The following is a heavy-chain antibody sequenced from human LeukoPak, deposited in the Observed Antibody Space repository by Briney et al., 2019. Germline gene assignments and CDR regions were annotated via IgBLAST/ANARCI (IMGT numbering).Heavy chain of an antibody. J-gene: IGHJ4*02. D-gene: IGHD3-16*01. CDR2: ITASAGST. CDR1: GFSFSSFA. CDR3: AKDTPGGIGLFDY. V-gene: IGHV3-23*01. Sequence: GGSLRLSCAASGFSFSSFAMSWGRQAPRKGLEWVSGITASAGSTHYADSVKGRLTISRENSKNTLYLQMNSLRAEDTAVYYCAKDTPGGIGLFDYWGQGTLVTVSS.